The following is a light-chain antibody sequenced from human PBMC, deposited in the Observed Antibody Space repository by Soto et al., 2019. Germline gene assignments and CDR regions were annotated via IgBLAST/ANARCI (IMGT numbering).Light chain of an antibody. Sequence: QSVLTQPASVSGSPGQSITISCTGTSSDVGSYNLVSWYQQHPGKAPKLMIYEVTKRPAGVSNRFSGSKSGNTASLTISGLQAEDEADSYCCSYAGSSTYVFGTGPKVTV. J-gene: IGLJ1*01. CDR3: CSYAGSSTYV. CDR2: EVT. V-gene: IGLV2-23*02. CDR1: SSDVGSYNL.